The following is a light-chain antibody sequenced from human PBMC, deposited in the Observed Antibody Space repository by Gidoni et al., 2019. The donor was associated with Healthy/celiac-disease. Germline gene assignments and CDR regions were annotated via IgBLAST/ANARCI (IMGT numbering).Light chain of an antibody. J-gene: IGKJ2*01. Sequence: IVLTQSPATLSLSPGERATLTCRASKSVSSYLAWYQQKPGQAPRLLIYDASNRATGIPARFSGSGSGTDFTLTISSLEPEDFAVYYCQQRSNWPHTFGQGTKLEIK. CDR3: QQRSNWPHT. CDR2: DAS. V-gene: IGKV3-11*01. CDR1: KSVSSY.